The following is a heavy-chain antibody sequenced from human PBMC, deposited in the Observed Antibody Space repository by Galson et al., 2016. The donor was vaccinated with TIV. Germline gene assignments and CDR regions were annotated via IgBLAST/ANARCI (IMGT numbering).Heavy chain of an antibody. Sequence: SLRLSCAVSGFTFSDYYMSWIRHTPRKGLEWLSYISTSSGYTDYADSVKGRLTISRDNAKNSVYLQMNSLRAEDTAVYYCARSPSSGYFLFEYWGQGTLVTVSS. J-gene: IGHJ4*02. CDR1: GFTFSDYY. V-gene: IGHV3-11*06. CDR3: ARSPSSGYFLFEY. D-gene: IGHD3-22*01. CDR2: ISTSSGYT.